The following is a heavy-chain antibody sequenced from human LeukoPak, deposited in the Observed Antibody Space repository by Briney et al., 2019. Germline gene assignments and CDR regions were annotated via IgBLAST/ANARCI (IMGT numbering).Heavy chain of an antibody. Sequence: GASVKVSCKPSGYTFSGFYIHWVRQAPGQGLEWMGWISPNSGGTDCAQRFQGRVTMTRDTSISTAYMELSSLRPDDTAVYYCAIQPWGSGNNWYFDLWGRGTLVTVSS. J-gene: IGHJ2*01. D-gene: IGHD7-27*01. CDR3: AIQPWGSGNNWYFDL. V-gene: IGHV1-2*02. CDR2: ISPNSGGT. CDR1: GYTFSGFY.